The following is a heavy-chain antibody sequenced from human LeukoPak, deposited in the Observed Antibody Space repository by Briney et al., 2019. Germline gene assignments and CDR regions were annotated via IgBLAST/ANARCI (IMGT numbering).Heavy chain of an antibody. J-gene: IGHJ6*04. CDR3: AKDSYYGSGSYSYYGMDV. Sequence: GGSLRLSCAASGLTFSSYAMSWVRQAPGKGLEWVSVIRGIGGSTYYADSVKGRFTISRDNSKNTLYLHMNSLRAEDTAVYYCAKDSYYGSGSYSYYGMDVWGKGTTVTVSS. D-gene: IGHD3-10*01. V-gene: IGHV3-23*01. CDR1: GLTFSSYA. CDR2: IRGIGGST.